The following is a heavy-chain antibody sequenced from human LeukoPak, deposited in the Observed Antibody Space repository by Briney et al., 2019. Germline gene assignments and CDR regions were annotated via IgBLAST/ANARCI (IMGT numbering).Heavy chain of an antibody. Sequence: SETLSLTCAVSGGSSSRNNWWGWVRQPPGKGLEWIGEIYDGGNTNYNPSLKSRVTISVDKSKNQFSLKLSSVTAADTAVYYCARNQEKAFGIWGQGTMVTVSS. CDR1: GGSSSRNNW. CDR3: ARNQEKAFGI. CDR2: IYDGGNT. J-gene: IGHJ3*02. V-gene: IGHV4-4*02.